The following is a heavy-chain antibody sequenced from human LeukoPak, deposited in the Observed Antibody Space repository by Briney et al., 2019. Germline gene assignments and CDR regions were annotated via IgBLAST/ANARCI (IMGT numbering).Heavy chain of an antibody. CDR3: VSPGVYYDSSGYYPFDY. CDR1: GYTFTSYD. Sequence: ASVKVSCKASGYTFTSYDINWVRQATGQGLEWMGWMNPNSGNTGYAQKFQGRGTMTRNTSIRTAYMELSSLRSEDTAVYYCVSPGVYYDSSGYYPFDYWGQGTLVTVSS. CDR2: MNPNSGNT. D-gene: IGHD3-22*01. J-gene: IGHJ4*02. V-gene: IGHV1-8*01.